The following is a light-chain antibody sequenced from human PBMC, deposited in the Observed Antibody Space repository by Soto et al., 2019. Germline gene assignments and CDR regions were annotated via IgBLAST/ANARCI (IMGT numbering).Light chain of an antibody. J-gene: IGLJ2*01. CDR2: EAT. CDR1: SSDFGTYNF. Sequence: QSVLTQPASVSGSPGQSITISCTRTSSDFGTYNFFAWYQQHPGEAPKLIIYEATQRPSGVSNRFSGSKSGNTASLTISGLQADDEADYYCCSYAGTTTVFGGGTQLPVL. CDR3: CSYAGTTTV. V-gene: IGLV2-23*01.